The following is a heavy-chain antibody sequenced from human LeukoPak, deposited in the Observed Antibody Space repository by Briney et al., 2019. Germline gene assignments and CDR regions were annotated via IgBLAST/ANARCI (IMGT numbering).Heavy chain of an antibody. CDR1: GFTFSSYS. D-gene: IGHD5-12*01. CDR3: VPHPHYDWYFDF. J-gene: IGHJ2*01. V-gene: IGHV3-7*01. Sequence: GGSLRLSCAASGFTFSSYSMNWVRQAPGKGLEWVANINEDGSQKYYVDSVKGRFTISRDNAGNSLYLQMNSLRAEDTAVYYCVPHPHYDWYFDFWGRGTLVTVSS. CDR2: INEDGSQK.